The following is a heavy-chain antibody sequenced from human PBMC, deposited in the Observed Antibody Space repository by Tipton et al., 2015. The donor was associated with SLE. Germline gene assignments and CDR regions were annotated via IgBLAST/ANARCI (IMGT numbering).Heavy chain of an antibody. V-gene: IGHV3-15*01. J-gene: IGHJ4*02. CDR3: RRQDYDSEDY. D-gene: IGHD3-22*01. CDR1: GFTFSDYY. Sequence: SLRLSCAASGFTFSDYYMSWIRQAPGKGLEWVGRIKSKTDGGTTDYAAPVKGRFTISRDDSKNTLYLQMNSLKTEDTAVYYCRRQDYDSEDYWGQGTLVTVSS. CDR2: IKSKTDGGTT.